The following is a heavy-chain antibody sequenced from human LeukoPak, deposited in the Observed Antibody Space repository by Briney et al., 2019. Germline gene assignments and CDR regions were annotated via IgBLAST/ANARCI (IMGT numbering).Heavy chain of an antibody. CDR3: ARSDDYGDY. V-gene: IGHV3-30*02. D-gene: IGHD5-24*01. J-gene: IGHJ4*02. CDR1: GFTFSSYG. CDR2: IRYDASDI. Sequence: PGGSLRLSCAASGFTFSSYGMHWVRQAPGKGLEWVSFIRYDASDIYYADSVKGRFTISRDNSKNTLYLQMNSLRAEDTAVYYCARSDDYGDYWGQGTLVTVSS.